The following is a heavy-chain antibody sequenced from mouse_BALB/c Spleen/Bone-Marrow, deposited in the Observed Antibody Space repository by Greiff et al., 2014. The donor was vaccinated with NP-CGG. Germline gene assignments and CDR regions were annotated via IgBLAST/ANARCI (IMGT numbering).Heavy chain of an antibody. CDR2: IWTCRST. D-gene: IGHD2-3*01. Sequence: QVQLQQSGPGLVVPSQSLPISCTVSGFSFTNYGLHWVRQPPGKGLEWLGVIWTCRSTNYNSALMSRLSITKDNSKNQVFLKMNSLQTADTAMYYCARDGYYVVMDYWGQGTSVTVSS. V-gene: IGHV2-9*02. CDR3: ARDGYYVVMDY. CDR1: GFSFTNYG. J-gene: IGHJ4*01.